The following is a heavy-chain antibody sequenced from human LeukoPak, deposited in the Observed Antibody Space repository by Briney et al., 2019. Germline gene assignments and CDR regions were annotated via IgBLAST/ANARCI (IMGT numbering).Heavy chain of an antibody. D-gene: IGHD1-14*01. Sequence: TGGSLRLSCAVSGFTFSTYWMSWVRQAPGKGLEWVGNIKEDGSEKYYVDSMKGRFPISRDNAKNSLYLQMNSLRVEDTAVYYCARDSFETDIDYWGQGTLVTVSS. V-gene: IGHV3-7*01. CDR2: IKEDGSEK. CDR3: ARDSFETDIDY. CDR1: GFTFSTYW. J-gene: IGHJ4*02.